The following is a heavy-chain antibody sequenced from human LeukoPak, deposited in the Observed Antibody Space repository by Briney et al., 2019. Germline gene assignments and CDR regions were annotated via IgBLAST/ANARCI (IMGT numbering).Heavy chain of an antibody. Sequence: GGSLRLSCAASGFTFSSNWMHWVRQAPGKGLVWVSRINEDGSTTNYADSVKGRSTIFRDNAKNTLYLQMNSLRAEDTAVYYCVSFYEAYWGRGTLVTVSS. D-gene: IGHD2/OR15-2a*01. J-gene: IGHJ4*02. V-gene: IGHV3-74*01. CDR1: GFTFSSNW. CDR2: INEDGSTT. CDR3: VSFYEAY.